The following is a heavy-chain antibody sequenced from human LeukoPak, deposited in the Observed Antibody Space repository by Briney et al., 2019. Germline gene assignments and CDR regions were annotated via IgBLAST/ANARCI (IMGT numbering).Heavy chain of an antibody. CDR1: GFTFSSYS. J-gene: IGHJ4*02. CDR2: ISSSSSYI. D-gene: IGHD3-9*01. Sequence: GGSLRLSRAASGFTFSSYSMNWVRQAPGKGLEWVSSISSSSSYIYYADSVKGRFTISRDNAKNSLYLQMNSLRAEDTAVYYCAGTFSESTSIDNYWGQGTLVTVSS. CDR3: AGTFSESTSIDNY. V-gene: IGHV3-21*01.